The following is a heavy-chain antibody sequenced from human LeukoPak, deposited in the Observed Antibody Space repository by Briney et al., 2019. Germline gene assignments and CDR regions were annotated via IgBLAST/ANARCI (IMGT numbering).Heavy chain of an antibody. D-gene: IGHD3-22*01. J-gene: IGHJ4*02. Sequence: GESLKISCKGSGYSFTSYWIGWVRQMPGKGLEWMGIIYPGDSDTRYSPSFQGQVTISADKSISTAYLRWSSLKASDTAMYYCARHLGDSSGYYFNYFDYWGQGTLVTVSS. CDR3: ARHLGDSSGYYFNYFDY. CDR2: IYPGDSDT. CDR1: GYSFTSYW. V-gene: IGHV5-51*01.